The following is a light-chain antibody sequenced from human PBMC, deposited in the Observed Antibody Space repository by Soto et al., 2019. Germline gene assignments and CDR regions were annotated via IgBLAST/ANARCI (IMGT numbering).Light chain of an antibody. J-gene: IGKJ5*01. V-gene: IGKV1-39*01. CDR1: QSVRSY. Sequence: DIQMTQSPSSLSASVGDRVTITCRASQSVRSYLNWYQQKPGKAPKLLIYAASSLQSGVPSRFSGSGSETDVSLTISSLQPEDFATYYCQQSYSTPITFGKGTRLEIK. CDR3: QQSYSTPIT. CDR2: AAS.